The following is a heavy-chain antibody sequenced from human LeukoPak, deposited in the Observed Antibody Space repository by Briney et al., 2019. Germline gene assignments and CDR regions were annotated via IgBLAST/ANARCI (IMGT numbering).Heavy chain of an antibody. V-gene: IGHV4-39*07. Sequence: SETLSLTCTVSGGSISSSSYYWGWIRQPPGKGLEGIGSIYYSGSTYYNPSLKSRVTISVDPSKNQFSLKLSSVTAADTAVYYGARGLISVRGFDYWGQGTLVTVSS. D-gene: IGHD3/OR15-3a*01. CDR1: GGSISSSSYY. J-gene: IGHJ4*02. CDR2: IYYSGST. CDR3: ARGLISVRGFDY.